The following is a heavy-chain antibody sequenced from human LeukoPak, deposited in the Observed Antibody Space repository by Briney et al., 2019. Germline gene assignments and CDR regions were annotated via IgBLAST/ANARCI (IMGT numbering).Heavy chain of an antibody. Sequence: GGSLRPSCAASGFTFSSYAMSWVRQAPGKGLEWVSAISGSGGSTYYAASVKGRFTISRDNSKNTLYLQMNSLRAEDTAVYYCAKVLGTGYGMDVWGQGTTVTVSS. CDR3: AKVLGTGYGMDV. V-gene: IGHV3-23*01. D-gene: IGHD7-27*01. J-gene: IGHJ6*02. CDR2: ISGSGGST. CDR1: GFTFSSYA.